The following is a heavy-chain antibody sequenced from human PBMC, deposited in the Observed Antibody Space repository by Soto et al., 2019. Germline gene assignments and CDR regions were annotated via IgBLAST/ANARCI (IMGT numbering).Heavy chain of an antibody. CDR1: GYTFTSYA. V-gene: IGHV1-3*04. CDR2: INTGNGNT. CDR3: ASDKSVQLERVYYYYYGMDV. Sequence: ASVKVSCKASGYTFTSYAMHWVRQAPGQRLEWKRWINTGNGNTKYSQKFQGRVTITRDTSASTAYLQWSSLKASDTAMYYCASDKSVQLERVYYYYYGMDVWGQGTTVTVSS. D-gene: IGHD1-1*01. J-gene: IGHJ6*02.